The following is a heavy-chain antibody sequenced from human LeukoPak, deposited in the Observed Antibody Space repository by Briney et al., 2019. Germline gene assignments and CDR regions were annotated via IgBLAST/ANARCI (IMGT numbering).Heavy chain of an antibody. CDR1: GGSFSGYY. J-gene: IGHJ4*02. V-gene: IGHV4-34*01. CDR2: INHSGST. Sequence: SETLSLTCAVYGGSFSGYYWSWIRQPPGKGLEWIGEINHSGSTNYNPSLKSRVTISIDTSKNQFSLKLSSVTAADTAVYYCARRVSSGYYYGSGSYYTDYWGQGTLVTVSS. CDR3: ARRVSSGYYYGSGSYYTDY. D-gene: IGHD3-10*01.